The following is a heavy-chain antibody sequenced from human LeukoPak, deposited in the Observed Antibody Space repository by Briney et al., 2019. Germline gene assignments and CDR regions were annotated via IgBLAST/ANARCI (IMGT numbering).Heavy chain of an antibody. CDR1: GYTFTSYD. CDR3: ARLPHGYDFWSGYYTGKYYYYGMDV. Sequence: VASVKVSCTASGYTFTSYDINWVRQATGQGLERMGWMNPNSGNTGYAQKFQGRVTMTRNTSISTAYMELSSLRSEDTAVYYCARLPHGYDFWSGYYTGKYYYYGMDVWGQGTTVTVSS. CDR2: MNPNSGNT. D-gene: IGHD3-3*01. J-gene: IGHJ6*02. V-gene: IGHV1-8*01.